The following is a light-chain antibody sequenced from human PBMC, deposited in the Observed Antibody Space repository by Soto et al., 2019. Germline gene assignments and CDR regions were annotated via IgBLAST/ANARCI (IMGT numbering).Light chain of an antibody. CDR2: DDN. J-gene: IGLJ1*01. Sequence: QSVMKQPPSVSAAPGQKVTISCSGSISNIGGNSVSWYQQLPGTAPKLLIYDDNKRPSGIPDRFSGSKSGTSATLGITGLQTGDEADYYCGSWDSRMSAYVFGTGTKLTVL. V-gene: IGLV1-51*01. CDR1: ISNIGGNS. CDR3: GSWDSRMSAYV.